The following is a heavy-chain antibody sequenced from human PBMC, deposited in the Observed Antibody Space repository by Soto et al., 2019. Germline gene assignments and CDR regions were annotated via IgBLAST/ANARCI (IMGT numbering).Heavy chain of an antibody. CDR1: GGTISSSY. J-gene: IGHJ4*02. D-gene: IGHD1-26*01. V-gene: IGHV4-59*01. CDR2: IYNGGNT. CDR3: ATGLIVGAIDF. Sequence: SETLSLTCTVSGGTISSSYCNWIRQSPGRGLEWIAYIYNGGNTNYNPSLKSRLTISGDTSKNQFSLKLNSVTPADTAVYYCATGLIVGAIDFWGQGTLVTVSS.